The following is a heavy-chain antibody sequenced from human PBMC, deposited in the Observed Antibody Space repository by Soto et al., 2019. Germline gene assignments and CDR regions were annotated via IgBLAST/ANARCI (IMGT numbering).Heavy chain of an antibody. Sequence: QVQLQQWGAGLLKPSETLSLNCAVNGGSLSGYYWSWIRQPPGKGLEWIGEIKDGGRTNYSPSLKRXXTXSXXTSNNQFSRRLYSVTAADTGVYYCARGQEGVVATHWDQGTLVTVSS. D-gene: IGHD5-12*01. CDR2: IKDGGRT. J-gene: IGHJ4*02. CDR3: ARGQEGVVATH. CDR1: GGSLSGYY. V-gene: IGHV4-34*01.